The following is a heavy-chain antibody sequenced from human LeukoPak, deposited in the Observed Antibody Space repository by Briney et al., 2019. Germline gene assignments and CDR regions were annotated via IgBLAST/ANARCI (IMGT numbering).Heavy chain of an antibody. Sequence: GGSLRLSCAPSGFTFSSFWMSWVRQAPGKGLEWVANIKQDASEKYYVDSVKGRFTISRDNAKNSLYLQMNSLRAEDTAVYYCARDCGSSWYGGCFGYWGQGTLVTVSS. CDR2: IKQDASEK. CDR1: GFTFSSFW. D-gene: IGHD6-19*01. CDR3: ARDCGSSWYGGCFGY. J-gene: IGHJ4*02. V-gene: IGHV3-7*03.